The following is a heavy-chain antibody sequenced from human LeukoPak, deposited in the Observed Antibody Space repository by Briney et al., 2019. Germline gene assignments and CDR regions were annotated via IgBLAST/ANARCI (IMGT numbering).Heavy chain of an antibody. CDR3: AKDERIKQLGYFDY. V-gene: IGHV3-23*01. CDR2: ISGSGGST. D-gene: IGHD6-6*01. Sequence: GASLRLSCAASGLTFSSYAMSWVRQAPGKGLEWVSAISGSGGSTYYADSVKGRFTISRDNSKNTLYLQMNSLRAEDTAVYYCAKDERIKQLGYFDYWGQGTLVTVSS. CDR1: GLTFSSYA. J-gene: IGHJ4*02.